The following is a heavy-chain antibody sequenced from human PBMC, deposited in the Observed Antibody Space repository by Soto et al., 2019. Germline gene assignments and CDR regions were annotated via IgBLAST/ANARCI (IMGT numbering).Heavy chain of an antibody. J-gene: IGHJ4*02. CDR2: IKQDGSEK. CDR3: ARGLAGTVWAHFYYFDY. CDR1: GFTFSSYW. Sequence: EVQLVESGGGLVQPGRSLRLSCAASGFTFSSYWMSWVRQAPGKGLEWVANIKQDGSEKYYVDSVKGRFTISRDNAKNSLYLQMNSLRAEDTAVYYCARGLAGTVWAHFYYFDYWGQGTLVTVSS. D-gene: IGHD1-20*01. V-gene: IGHV3-7*03.